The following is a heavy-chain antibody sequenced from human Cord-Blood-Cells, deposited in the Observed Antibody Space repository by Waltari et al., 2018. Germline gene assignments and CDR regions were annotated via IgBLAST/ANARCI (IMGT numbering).Heavy chain of an antibody. CDR1: GFSLSTSGVG. D-gene: IGHD3-3*01. V-gene: IGHV2-5*02. J-gene: IGHJ3*02. CDR2: IEWDDDK. Sequence: QITLKESGPTLVKPTQTLTLTCTFSGFSLSTSGVGVGWTRQPPGKALEWLALIEWDDDKPYSPSLKSRLTITKDTSKNQVVRTMTNMDPVDTATYYCAHRSITIFGVVSDAFDIWGQGTMVTVSS. CDR3: AHRSITIFGVVSDAFDI.